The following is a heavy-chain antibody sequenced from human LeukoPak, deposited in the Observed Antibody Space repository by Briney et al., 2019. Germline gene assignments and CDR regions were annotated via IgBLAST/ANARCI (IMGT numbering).Heavy chain of an antibody. V-gene: IGHV1-46*01. Sequence: ASVTVSCTASGYTFTSYCMHWVRQAPGQGLEWMGIINPSGGSTSYAQKFQGRVTMTRDTSTSTVYMELSSLRSEDTAVYYCEDSLKGYWGQGTLVTVSS. J-gene: IGHJ4*02. D-gene: IGHD2-21*01. CDR2: INPSGGST. CDR1: GYTFTSYC. CDR3: EDSLKGY.